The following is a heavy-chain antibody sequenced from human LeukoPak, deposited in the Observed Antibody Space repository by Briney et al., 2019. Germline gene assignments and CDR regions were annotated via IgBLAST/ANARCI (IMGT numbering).Heavy chain of an antibody. J-gene: IGHJ4*02. D-gene: IGHD3-10*01. V-gene: IGHV3-7*05. Sequence: GGSLRLSCAGSGFTFSDFWMGWVRQAPGKRLELVANMNQDGSEHYYADSVKGRFTVSRNNAKNSLYLQMDRLRAEDVAIYYCTRDKSRGPTPLDYWGQGTLVTVSS. CDR1: GFTFSDFW. CDR3: TRDKSRGPTPLDY. CDR2: MNQDGSEH.